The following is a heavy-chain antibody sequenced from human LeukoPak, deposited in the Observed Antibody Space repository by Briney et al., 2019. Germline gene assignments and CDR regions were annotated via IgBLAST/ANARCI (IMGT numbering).Heavy chain of an antibody. CDR1: GFIVSSNY. J-gene: IGHJ4*02. V-gene: IGHV3-53*01. CDR2: IYAGGSP. D-gene: IGHD4-11*01. CDR3: ARGRQCDY. Sequence: GGSLRLSCAASGFIVSSNYMSWVRQAPGKGLEWVSVIYAGGSPFYADSVKGRFTISRDNSKNTVYLQMNSLRAEDTAVHYCARGRQCDYWGQGTLVTVSS.